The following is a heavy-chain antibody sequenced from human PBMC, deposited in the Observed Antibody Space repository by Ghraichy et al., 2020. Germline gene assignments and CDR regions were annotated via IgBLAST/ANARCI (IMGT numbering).Heavy chain of an antibody. D-gene: IGHD2-15*01. V-gene: IGHV4-34*01. CDR1: GGSFSGYY. CDR2: INHSGST. CDR3: ARGLYCSGGSCYSIRLGTYFDY. Sequence: SETLSLTCAVYGGSFSGYYWSWIRQPPGKGLEWIGEINHSGSTNYNPSLKSRVTISVDTSKNQFSLKLSSVTAADTAVYYCARGLYCSGGSCYSIRLGTYFDYWGQGTLVTVSS. J-gene: IGHJ4*02.